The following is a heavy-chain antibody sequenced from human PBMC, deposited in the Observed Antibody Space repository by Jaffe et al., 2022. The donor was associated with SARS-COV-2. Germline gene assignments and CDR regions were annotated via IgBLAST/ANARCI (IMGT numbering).Heavy chain of an antibody. D-gene: IGHD3-10*01. Sequence: DVQLLESGGGLVQPGGSLRLSCAASGFTFSNYPMTWVRQAPGKGLEWVSGMSGSGGSTYYADSVKGRFTVSRDISMNTLYLQMNNLRAEDTAVYYCGRGYRGPENWGPGTLVIVSS. J-gene: IGHJ4*02. CDR3: GRGYRGPEN. CDR1: GFTFSNYP. CDR2: MSGSGGST. V-gene: IGHV3-23*01.